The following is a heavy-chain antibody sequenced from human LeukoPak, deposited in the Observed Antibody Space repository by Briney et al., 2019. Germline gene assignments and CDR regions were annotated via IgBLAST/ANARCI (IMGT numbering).Heavy chain of an antibody. Sequence: GASVKVSCKASGYTFTSYGISWVRQAPGQGLEWMGWISAYNGNTNYAQKLQGRVTMTTDTSTSTAYMELRSLRSDDTAVYYCAQAHLARSSCPTFDYWGQGTLVTVSS. D-gene: IGHD2-2*01. J-gene: IGHJ4*02. CDR1: GYTFTSYG. CDR3: AQAHLARSSCPTFDY. CDR2: ISAYNGNT. V-gene: IGHV1-18*01.